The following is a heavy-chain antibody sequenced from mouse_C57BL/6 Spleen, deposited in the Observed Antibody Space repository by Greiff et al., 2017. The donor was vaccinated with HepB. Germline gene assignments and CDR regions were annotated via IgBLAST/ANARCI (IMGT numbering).Heavy chain of an antibody. D-gene: IGHD1-1*01. CDR1: GFTFSSYA. V-gene: IGHV5-4*01. J-gene: IGHJ3*01. Sequence: EVKLMESGGGLVKPGGSLKLSCAASGFTFSSYAMSRVRQTPEKRLEWVATISDGGSYTYYPDNVKGRFTISRDNAKNNLYLQMSHLKSEDTAMHYCARDSDGSSSFAYWGQGTLVTVSA. CDR2: ISDGGSYT. CDR3: ARDSDGSSSFAY.